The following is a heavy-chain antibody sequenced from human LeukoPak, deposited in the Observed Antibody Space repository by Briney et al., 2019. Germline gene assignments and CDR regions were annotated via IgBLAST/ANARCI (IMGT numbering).Heavy chain of an antibody. CDR2: IYHSGST. CDR1: GYSISSGYY. J-gene: IGHJ4*02. D-gene: IGHD6-13*01. V-gene: IGHV4-38-2*02. Sequence: SETLSLTCTVSGYSISSGYYWGWIRQPPGKGLEWIGSIYHSGSTYYNPSLKSRVTISVDTSKNQFSLKLSSVTAADTAVYYCARARSIAGVGYWGQGTLVTVSS. CDR3: ARARSIAGVGY.